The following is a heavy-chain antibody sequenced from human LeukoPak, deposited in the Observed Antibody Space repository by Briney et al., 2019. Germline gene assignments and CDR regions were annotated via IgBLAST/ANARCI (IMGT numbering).Heavy chain of an antibody. CDR3: ATSIAVAANGFDY. J-gene: IGHJ4*02. V-gene: IGHV1-24*01. Sequence: ASVKVSCKASGYTLTELSMHWVRQAPGKGREWMGGFDPEDGEIIYAQKFQGRVTMTEDTSTDTAYMELSSLRSEDTAVYYCATSIAVAANGFDYWGQGTQVTVSS. CDR1: GYTLTELS. CDR2: FDPEDGEI. D-gene: IGHD6-19*01.